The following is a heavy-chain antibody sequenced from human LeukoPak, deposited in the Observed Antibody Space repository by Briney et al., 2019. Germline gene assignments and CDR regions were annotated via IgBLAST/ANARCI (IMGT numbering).Heavy chain of an antibody. CDR2: ISHDGTKT. D-gene: IGHD5-18*01. V-gene: IGHV3-30*03. CDR1: GFTLSSHG. Sequence: GRSLRLSCVGSGFTLSSHGMHWVRRAPGKGLEWVAVISHDGTKTRYGDSVKGRFTVSRDNANSTVFLLMNNLRPDDTAIYFCARDIDTSVVSSTYFDYWGQGTLVTVSS. J-gene: IGHJ4*02. CDR3: ARDIDTSVVSSTYFDY.